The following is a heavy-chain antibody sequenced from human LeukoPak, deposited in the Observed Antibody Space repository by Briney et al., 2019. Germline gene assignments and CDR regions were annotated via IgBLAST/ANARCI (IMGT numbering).Heavy chain of an antibody. Sequence: GASVKVSCKASGYTFTGYYMHWVRQAPGQGLEWMGWINPNSGGTNYAQKFQGRVTLTRDTSISTAYMELSRLRSDDTAVYYCAGDPIEGTTGTVDAFDIWGQGTMVTVSS. CDR1: GYTFTGYY. D-gene: IGHD1-1*01. V-gene: IGHV1-2*02. CDR2: INPNSGGT. J-gene: IGHJ3*02. CDR3: AGDPIEGTTGTVDAFDI.